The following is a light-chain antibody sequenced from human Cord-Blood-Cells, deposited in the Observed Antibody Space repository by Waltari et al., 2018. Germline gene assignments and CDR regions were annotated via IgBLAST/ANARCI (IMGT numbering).Light chain of an antibody. V-gene: IGKV3-20*01. CDR2: GAS. CDR1: QRVRSSY. CDR3: QQYGSSPT. Sequence: EIVLTQSPGTLSLSPGERATLSCRASQRVRSSYLAWYQQKPGQAPRLLIYGASSRATGIPDRFSGSGSGTDFTLTISRLEPEDFAVYYCQQYGSSPTFGPGTKVDIK. J-gene: IGKJ3*01.